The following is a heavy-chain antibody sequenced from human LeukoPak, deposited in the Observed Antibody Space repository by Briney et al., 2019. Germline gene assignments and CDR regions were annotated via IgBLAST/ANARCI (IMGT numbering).Heavy chain of an antibody. CDR3: ARDDGRNYYGSVDYFDY. Sequence: PGGSLRLSCAASGFTFSSYDMNWVRQAPGRELEWISYISYISDSGTTIYYADSVKGRFTISRDNAKNSLYLQMNSLRAEDTAVYYCARDDGRNYYGSVDYFDYWGQGTLVTVSS. J-gene: IGHJ4*02. CDR1: GFTFSSYD. V-gene: IGHV3-48*03. CDR2: ISDSGTTI. D-gene: IGHD3-10*01.